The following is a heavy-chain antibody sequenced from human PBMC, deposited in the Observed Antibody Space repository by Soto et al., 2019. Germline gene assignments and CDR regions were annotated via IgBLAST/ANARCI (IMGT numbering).Heavy chain of an antibody. D-gene: IGHD3-16*01. V-gene: IGHV4-59*12. Sequence: PSETLSLTCTVSGASMNNYYGSWIRQSPGKGLEHIGYMHFSGGANYSPSLRSRVTISVDTSNNQFSLKLSSMTAADTAVYYCARDDYKDGGNNWFDPWGQGTLVTVSS. CDR2: MHFSGGA. J-gene: IGHJ5*02. CDR1: GASMNNYY. CDR3: ARDDYKDGGNNWFDP.